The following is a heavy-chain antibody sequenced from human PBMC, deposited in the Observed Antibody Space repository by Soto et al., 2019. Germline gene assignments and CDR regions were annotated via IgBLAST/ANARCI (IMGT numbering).Heavy chain of an antibody. J-gene: IGHJ5*02. Sequence: SVKVSCKASGYTFTDYYMEWVRQAPGQGLEWMGWINLNSGDTNFAQQFQGRVTMTRDTSITTAYMDLTRLRSDDTAVYYCARARPTFNWFDLWGQGNLVTVYS. CDR3: ARARPTFNWFDL. CDR1: GYTFTDYY. D-gene: IGHD6-6*01. V-gene: IGHV1-2*02. CDR2: INLNSGDT.